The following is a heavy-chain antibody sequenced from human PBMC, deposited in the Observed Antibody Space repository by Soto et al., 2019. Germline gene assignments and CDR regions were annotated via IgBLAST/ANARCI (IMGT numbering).Heavy chain of an antibody. CDR1: GFTFSSYG. J-gene: IGHJ5*02. D-gene: IGHD2-15*01. CDR3: ARALGGVGNGFDP. Sequence: QVQLVESGGGVVQPGRSLRLSCAASGFTFSSYGMHWVRQAPGKGLEWVAVIWYAGSITYYADSVKGRFTMSRDNSKNTLYLELNSLKVEDTATYYCARALGGVGNGFDPWGQGTLVTVSS. V-gene: IGHV3-33*01. CDR2: IWYAGSIT.